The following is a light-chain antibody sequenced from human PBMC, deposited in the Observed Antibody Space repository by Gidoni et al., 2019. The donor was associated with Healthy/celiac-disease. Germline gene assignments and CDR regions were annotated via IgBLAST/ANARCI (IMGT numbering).Light chain of an antibody. Sequence: DIVMTQSPDSLAVCLGERATIHCKSSQSVLYSSNNKNYLAWYQQKPGQPPKLLIYWASTRESGVPDRFSGSGSGTDFTLTISSLQAEDVAVYYCQQYYSTPPAFGQGTKVEIK. J-gene: IGKJ1*01. CDR1: QSVLYSSNNKNY. CDR2: WAS. CDR3: QQYYSTPPA. V-gene: IGKV4-1*01.